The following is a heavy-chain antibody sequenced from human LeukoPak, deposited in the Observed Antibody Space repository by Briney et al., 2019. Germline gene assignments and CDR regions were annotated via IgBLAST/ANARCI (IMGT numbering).Heavy chain of an antibody. V-gene: IGHV3-21*01. Sequence: PGGSLRLSCAASGFAFSTYSMNWVRQAPGKGLEWVSSVSRSSRFIFYADSVQGRFTISRDNAKNPLYLQMNSLRAEDTAVYYCARGHSSSWYYFDYWGQGTLVTVSS. CDR2: VSRSSRFI. CDR3: ARGHSSSWYYFDY. D-gene: IGHD6-13*01. J-gene: IGHJ4*02. CDR1: GFAFSTYS.